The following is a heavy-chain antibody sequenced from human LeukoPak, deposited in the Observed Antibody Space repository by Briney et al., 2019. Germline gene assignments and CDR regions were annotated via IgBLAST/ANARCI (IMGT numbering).Heavy chain of an antibody. J-gene: IGHJ4*02. CDR1: GVSISSYY. D-gene: IGHD6-19*01. V-gene: IGHV4-59*01. Sequence: SETLSLTCSVSGVSISSYYWTWIRQPPGKGLEWIGYISYIGSTNYNPSLKSRVTISVDTSNNQFSLKLSSVSAADTAVYYCARIGRGYSSGWAIDYWGQGTLVTVSS. CDR2: ISYIGST. CDR3: ARIGRGYSSGWAIDY.